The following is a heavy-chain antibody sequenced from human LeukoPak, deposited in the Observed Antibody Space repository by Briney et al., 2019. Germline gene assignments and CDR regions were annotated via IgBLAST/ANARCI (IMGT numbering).Heavy chain of an antibody. V-gene: IGHV3-23*01. CDR1: GFPFSSYA. D-gene: IGHD1-1*01. CDR3: AKGGNWNGLNYFDY. CDR2: ISGSGGST. J-gene: IGHJ4*02. Sequence: GGSLILSFAASGFPFSSYAMSWVRQAPGKGLEWVSAISGSGGSTYYADSVKGRFTISRDNSKNTLYLQMNSLRAEDTAVYYCAKGGNWNGLNYFDYWGQGTLVTVSS.